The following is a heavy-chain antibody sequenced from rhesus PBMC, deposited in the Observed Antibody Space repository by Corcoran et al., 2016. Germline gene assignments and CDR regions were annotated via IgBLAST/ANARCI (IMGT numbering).Heavy chain of an antibody. Sequence: EVQLVESGGGLAKPGGSLRLSCAASGFSFSDYYMYWVRQAPGKGLEWVSGICYTVCITYYASSVTGRFTISRENAKNTLYLQMDCLRAEDTAVYYCAREGSSWSGGLDYWGQGVLVTVSS. J-gene: IGHJ4*01. CDR1: GFSFSDYY. D-gene: IGHD6-13*01. CDR3: AREGSSWSGGLDY. CDR2: ICYTVCIT. V-gene: IGHV3S18*01.